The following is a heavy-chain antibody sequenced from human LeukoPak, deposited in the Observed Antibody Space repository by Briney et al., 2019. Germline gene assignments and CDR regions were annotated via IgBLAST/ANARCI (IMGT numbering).Heavy chain of an antibody. CDR3: ARGPPRYYYDNSGSDY. D-gene: IGHD3-22*01. CDR1: GGSFSGYC. Sequence: SETLSLTCAVYGGSFSGYCWSWIRQPPGKGLEWIGEINHSGSTNYNPSLKSRVTISVDTSKNQFSLKLSSVTAADTAVYYCARGPPRYYYDNSGSDYWGQGTLVTVSS. J-gene: IGHJ4*02. CDR2: INHSGST. V-gene: IGHV4-34*01.